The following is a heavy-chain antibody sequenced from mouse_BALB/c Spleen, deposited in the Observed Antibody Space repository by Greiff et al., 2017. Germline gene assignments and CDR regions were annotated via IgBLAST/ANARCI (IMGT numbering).Heavy chain of an antibody. CDR2: ISSGGGIT. Sequence: EVKLVESGGGLVKPGGSLKLSCAASGFAFSSYDMSWVRQTPEKRLEWVAYISSGGGITYYPDTVKGRFTISRDNAKNTLYLQMSSLKSEDTAMYYCARHGELRLPWFAYWGQGTLVTVSA. D-gene: IGHD1-2*01. V-gene: IGHV5-12-1*01. CDR3: ARHGELRLPWFAY. CDR1: GFAFSSYD. J-gene: IGHJ3*01.